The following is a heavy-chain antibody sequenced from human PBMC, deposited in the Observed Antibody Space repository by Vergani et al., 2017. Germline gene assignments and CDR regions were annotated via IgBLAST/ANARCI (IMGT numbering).Heavy chain of an antibody. CDR2: IYYSGST. CDR1: GGPISSSSYY. D-gene: IGHD6-6*01. Sequence: QLQLQESGPGLVKPSETLSLTCTVSGGPISSSSYYLGWIRQPPGKGLEWIGSIYYSGSTNYNPSLKSRVTISLYTSKNQFSLNLSSVTAADTAVYYCARATTKQLATDWGQGTLVTVSS. CDR3: ARATTKQLATD. V-gene: IGHV4-39*07. J-gene: IGHJ4*02.